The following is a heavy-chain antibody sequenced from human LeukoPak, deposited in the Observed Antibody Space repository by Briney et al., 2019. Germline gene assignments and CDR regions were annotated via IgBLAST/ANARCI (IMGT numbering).Heavy chain of an antibody. CDR2: MKPNSGNT. D-gene: IGHD3-3*01. CDR1: GYTFTSYD. V-gene: IGHV1-8*01. CDR3: ARMMYYDFWSGYPVYYYYGMDV. J-gene: IGHJ6*02. Sequence: ASVKVSCKASGYTFTSYDINWVRQATGQGLEWMGWMKPNSGNTGYAQKFQGRVTMTRNTSISTAYMELSSLRSEDTAVYYCARMMYYDFWSGYPVYYYYGMDVWGQGTTVTVSS.